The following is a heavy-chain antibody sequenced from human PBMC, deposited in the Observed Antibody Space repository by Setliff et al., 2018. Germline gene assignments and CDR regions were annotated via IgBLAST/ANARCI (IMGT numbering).Heavy chain of an antibody. D-gene: IGHD5-12*01. CDR1: GYSFTDYW. CDR2: IYPSNSNI. CDR3: ARHRVGNSGYAIPILDF. Sequence: PGESLKISCKASGYSFTDYWIAWVRQMPGKGLEWMGIIYPSNSNIKYSPSFEAQITFSVDKSITTAYLKWSSLKASDTAIYYCARHRVGNSGYAIPILDFWGQGALVTVSS. J-gene: IGHJ4*02. V-gene: IGHV5-51*01.